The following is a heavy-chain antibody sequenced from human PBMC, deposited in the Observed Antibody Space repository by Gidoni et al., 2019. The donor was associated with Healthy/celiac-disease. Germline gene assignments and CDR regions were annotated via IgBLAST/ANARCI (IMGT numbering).Heavy chain of an antibody. CDR1: GFTFSSHS. V-gene: IGHV3-21*01. CDR3: ARVQNYDILTGYYYGMDV. J-gene: IGHJ6*02. Sequence: EVQLVESGGGLVKPGGSLRLSCAASGFTFSSHSMNWVRQAPGKGLEWVSSISSSSSYIYYADSVKGRFTISRDNAKNSLYLQMNSLRAEDTAVYYCARVQNYDILTGYYYGMDVWGQGTTVTVSS. CDR2: ISSSSSYI. D-gene: IGHD3-9*01.